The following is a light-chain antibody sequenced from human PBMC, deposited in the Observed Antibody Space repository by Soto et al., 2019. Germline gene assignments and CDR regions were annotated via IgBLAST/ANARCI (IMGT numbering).Light chain of an antibody. CDR2: EVS. Sequence: QSALTQPASVSGSPGQSITISCSGTSSDIGSYNHVAWYQQLPGKIPKLMIYEVSHRPSGVSDRFSGSKSGITASHIISWLHTEDEDDYYCFSSTDINTYVFGTGTKVTVL. CDR3: FSSTDINTYV. V-gene: IGLV2-14*03. J-gene: IGLJ1*01. CDR1: SSDIGSYNH.